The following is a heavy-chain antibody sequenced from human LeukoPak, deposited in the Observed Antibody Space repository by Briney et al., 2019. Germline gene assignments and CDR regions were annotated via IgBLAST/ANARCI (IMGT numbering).Heavy chain of an antibody. D-gene: IGHD6-6*01. CDR3: ARDRSSSAQWTQFVTRPPPIGY. Sequence: PGGSLRPSCAASGFTFDDYGMNWVRQAPGKGLEWVSSISSSSSYIYYADSVKGRFTISRDNAKNSLYPQMNSLRAEDTAVYYCARDRSSSAQWTQFVTRPPPIGYWGQGTLVTVSS. CDR1: GFTFDDYG. V-gene: IGHV3-21*01. CDR2: ISSSSSYI. J-gene: IGHJ4*02.